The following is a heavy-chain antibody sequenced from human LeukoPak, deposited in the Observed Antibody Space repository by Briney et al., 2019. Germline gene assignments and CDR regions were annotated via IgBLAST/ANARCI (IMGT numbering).Heavy chain of an antibody. J-gene: IGHJ4*02. CDR2: IYHSGST. CDR1: GYSISSGYY. CDR3: ARVRGGLGY. Sequence: KTSETLSLTCTVSGYSISSGYYWGWIRQPPGKGLEWIGSIYHSGSTYYNPSLKSRVTISVDTSKNQFSLKLSSVTAADTAVYYCARVRGGLGYWGQGTLVTVSS. D-gene: IGHD3-16*01. V-gene: IGHV4-38-2*02.